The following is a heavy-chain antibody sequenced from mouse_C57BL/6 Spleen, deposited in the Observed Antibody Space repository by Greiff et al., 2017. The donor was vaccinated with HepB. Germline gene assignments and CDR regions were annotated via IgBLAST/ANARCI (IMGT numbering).Heavy chain of an antibody. CDR2: IRNKANGYTT. CDR1: GFTFTDYY. V-gene: IGHV7-3*01. CDR3: ARSPTGTGFAY. Sequence: EVMLVESGGGLVQPGGSLSLSCAASGFTFTDYYMSWVRQPPGKALEWLGFIRNKANGYTTEYSASVKGRFTISRDNSQSILYLQMNALRAEDSATYYCARSPTGTGFAYWGQGTLVTVSA. D-gene: IGHD4-1*02. J-gene: IGHJ3*01.